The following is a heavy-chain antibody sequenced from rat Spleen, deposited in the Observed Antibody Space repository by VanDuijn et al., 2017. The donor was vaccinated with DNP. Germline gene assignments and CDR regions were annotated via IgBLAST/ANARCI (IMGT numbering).Heavy chain of an antibody. V-gene: IGHV5-25*01. D-gene: IGHD1-2*01. J-gene: IGHJ3*01. CDR1: GFNFNDYW. Sequence: EVQLVESGGGLVQPGRSLKLSCAASGFNFNDYWMGWVRQAPTKGLEWVASISTGGSNTYYRDSVKGRFTISRDNSKNILYLQMDSLRSEDTATYYCARSDSYGFPYWGQGTLVTVSS. CDR3: ARSDSYGFPY. CDR2: ISTGGSNT.